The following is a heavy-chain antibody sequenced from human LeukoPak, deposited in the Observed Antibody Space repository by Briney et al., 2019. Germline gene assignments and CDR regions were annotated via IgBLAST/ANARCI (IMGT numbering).Heavy chain of an antibody. J-gene: IGHJ5*02. Sequence: PSETLSLTCNVSGISISTHYWSWIRQSPGKGLEWIGYIYHNGITNYNPSLKSRVTISVDTSKNQFSLKVRTVTAADTAVYYCAKSSAAGIPAALNWIDPWGQGTLVTVSS. CDR2: IYHNGIT. CDR1: GISISTHY. D-gene: IGHD6-13*01. V-gene: IGHV4-59*11. CDR3: AKSSAAGIPAALNWIDP.